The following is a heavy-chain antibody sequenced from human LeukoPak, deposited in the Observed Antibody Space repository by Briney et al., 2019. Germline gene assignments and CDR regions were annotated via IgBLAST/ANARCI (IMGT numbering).Heavy chain of an antibody. Sequence: SETLSLTCTVSGASIRSGDCYWSWIRQPPGKGLEWIGYIYDSGSTYYNPSLKSRITISVDTSENRFSLKLSSVTATDTAVYYCARDCSGGSCYGAFGIWGQGTMVTVSS. CDR3: ARDCSGGSCYGAFGI. D-gene: IGHD2-15*01. V-gene: IGHV4-30-4*01. J-gene: IGHJ3*02. CDR1: GASIRSGDCY. CDR2: IYDSGST.